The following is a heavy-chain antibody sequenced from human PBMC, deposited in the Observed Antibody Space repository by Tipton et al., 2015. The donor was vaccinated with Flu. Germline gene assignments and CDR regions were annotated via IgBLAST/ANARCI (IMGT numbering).Heavy chain of an antibody. V-gene: IGHV4-59*01. J-gene: IGHJ4*02. CDR1: GGSISCYY. Sequence: TLSLTCTVSGGSISCYYWTWIRQPPGKGLEWIGYIYYSGSTNYNPSLKSRVTISVDTSKNQFSLKLSSVTAADTAVYYCATEYRGGGNRYYFDYWAREPWSPSPQ. CDR3: ATEYRGGGNRYYFDY. D-gene: IGHD4-23*01. CDR2: IYYSGST.